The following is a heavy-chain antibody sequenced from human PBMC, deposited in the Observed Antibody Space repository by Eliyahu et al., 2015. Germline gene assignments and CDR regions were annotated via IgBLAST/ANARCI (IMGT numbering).Heavy chain of an antibody. CDR3: AKRRQGSSGRYYFDY. D-gene: IGHD6-19*01. CDR1: GFTFSTYA. Sequence: EVQLLESGGGLVQPGXSLRLXCAAXGFTFSTYAMSXIRQAPGKGLEWVSAIXGTGGNTYYTDSVKGRFTISRDNSKNTLYLQMNSLRGEDTVLYYCAKRRQGSSGRYYFDYWGRGTLVTVSS. J-gene: IGHJ4*02. V-gene: IGHV3-23*01. CDR2: IXGTGGNT.